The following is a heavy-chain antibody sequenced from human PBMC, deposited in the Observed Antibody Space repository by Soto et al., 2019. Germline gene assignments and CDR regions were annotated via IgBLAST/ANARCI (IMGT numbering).Heavy chain of an antibody. D-gene: IGHD3-22*01. J-gene: IGHJ5*02. CDR3: ARGRVRTGWFDP. Sequence: EVQLVESGGGLVKPGGSLRLSCAASGFTFSSYSMNWVRQAPGKGLEWVSSISSSSSYIYYADSVKGRFTISRDNAKNSLYLQMNSLRAEDTAVYYCARGRVRTGWFDPWGQGSLVTVCS. CDR1: GFTFSSYS. V-gene: IGHV3-21*01. CDR2: ISSSSSYI.